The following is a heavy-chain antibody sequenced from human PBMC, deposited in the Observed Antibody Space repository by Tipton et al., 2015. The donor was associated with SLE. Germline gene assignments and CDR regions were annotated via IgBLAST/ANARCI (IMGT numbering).Heavy chain of an antibody. CDR1: GGSISSSSYY. J-gene: IGHJ1*01. CDR3: ARDGGELQH. CDR2: IYHSGST. D-gene: IGHD3-3*01. V-gene: IGHV4-30-4*08. Sequence: TLSLTCTVSGGSISSSSYYWGWIRQPPGKGLEWIRYIYHSGSTNYNPSLKSRVTISVDTSKNQFSLKLSSVTAADTAVYYCARDGGELQHWGQGTLVTVSS.